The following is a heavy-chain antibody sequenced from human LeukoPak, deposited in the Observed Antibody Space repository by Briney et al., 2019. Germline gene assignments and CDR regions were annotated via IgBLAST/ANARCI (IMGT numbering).Heavy chain of an antibody. J-gene: IGHJ4*02. CDR2: VSHSGTT. CDR3: ARLSRIAAAGAYSYHSLDV. D-gene: IGHD6-13*01. Sequence: SETLSLICTVSGDSFNYNYWSWIRQSPGKGLEWIGSVSHSGTTNYSPSLASRVTMSVDTSNNQFSLRLSSVTAADTAVYYCARLSRIAAAGAYSYHSLDVWGQGTLVTVSS. CDR1: GDSFNYNY. V-gene: IGHV4-59*13.